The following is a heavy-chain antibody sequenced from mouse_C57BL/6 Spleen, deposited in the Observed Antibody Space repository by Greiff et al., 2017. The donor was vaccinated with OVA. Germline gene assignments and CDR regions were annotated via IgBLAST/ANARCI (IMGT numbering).Heavy chain of an antibody. D-gene: IGHD1-1*01. Sequence: QVQLKESGAELARPGASVKLSCKASGYTFTSYGISWVKQRTGQGLEWIGEIYPRSGNTYYNEKFKGKATLTADKSSSTAYMELRSLTSEDSAVYFCAREGLGAHYYGSSFHWYFDVWGTGTTVTVSS. J-gene: IGHJ1*03. CDR2: IYPRSGNT. CDR1: GYTFTSYG. V-gene: IGHV1-81*01. CDR3: AREGLGAHYYGSSFHWYFDV.